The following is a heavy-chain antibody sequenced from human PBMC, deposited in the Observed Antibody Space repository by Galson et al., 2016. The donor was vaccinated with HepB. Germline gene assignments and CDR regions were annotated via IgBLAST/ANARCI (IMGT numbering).Heavy chain of an antibody. CDR2: ITWNGKIE. V-gene: IGHV3-9*01. CDR3: AKDRGNLNYYHLYGMDV. D-gene: IGHD3-10*01. Sequence: SLRLSCAASGFPFDDFAMHWVRQTPKKGLEWVASITWNGKIEDYADSVKGRFTLSRDNAENSLHLQVNSLRPEDAALYYCAKDRGNLNYYHLYGMDVWGQGTTVTVSS. J-gene: IGHJ6*02. CDR1: GFPFDDFA.